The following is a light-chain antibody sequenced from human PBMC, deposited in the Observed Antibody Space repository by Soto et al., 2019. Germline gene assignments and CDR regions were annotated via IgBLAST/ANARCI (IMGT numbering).Light chain of an antibody. Sequence: DSVMNQSPGSLAVCLGERSTINCTSSQSVFYSSNNNNSLAQYHQKPGQPPKLLIRWASSRESGVPDRFSGSGSGTDFTLTISSLQAEDVAVYYCQQYYSTPWTFGQGTKVDI. J-gene: IGKJ1*01. CDR3: QQYYSTPWT. CDR2: WAS. CDR1: QSVFYSSNNNNS. V-gene: IGKV4-1*01.